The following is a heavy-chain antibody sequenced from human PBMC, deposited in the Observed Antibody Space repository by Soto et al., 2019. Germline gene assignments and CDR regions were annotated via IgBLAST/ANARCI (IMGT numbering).Heavy chain of an antibody. J-gene: IGHJ5*02. CDR1: GGSISSSSYY. CDR2: IYYSGST. CDR3: ARGSPPNLLWFGGLYNWFDP. V-gene: IGHV4-39*01. Sequence: SETLSLTCTVSGGSISSSSYYWGWIRQPPGKGLEWIGSIYYSGSTYYNPSLKSRVTISVDTSKNQFSLKLSSVTAADTAVYYCARGSPPNLLWFGGLYNWFDPWGQGTLVTVSS. D-gene: IGHD3-10*01.